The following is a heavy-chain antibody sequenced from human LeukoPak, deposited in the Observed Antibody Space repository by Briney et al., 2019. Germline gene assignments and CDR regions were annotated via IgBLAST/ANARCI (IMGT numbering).Heavy chain of an antibody. J-gene: IGHJ3*02. CDR1: GYTFTGYC. CDR2: INPNSGGT. D-gene: IGHD3-22*01. V-gene: IGHV1-2*02. CDR3: ARATGYYDSSGYYCEAFDI. Sequence: ASVKVSCKASGYTFTGYCMHWVRQAPGQGLEWMGWINPNSGGTNYAQKFQGRVTMTRDTSISTAYMELSRLRSDDTAVYYCARATGYYDSSGYYCEAFDIWGQGTMVTVSS.